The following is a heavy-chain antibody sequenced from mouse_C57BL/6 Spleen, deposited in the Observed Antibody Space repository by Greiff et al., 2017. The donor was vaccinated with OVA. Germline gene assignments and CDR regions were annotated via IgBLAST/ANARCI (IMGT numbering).Heavy chain of an antibody. J-gene: IGHJ3*01. Sequence: VQLQESGPELVKPGASVKISCKASGYAFSSSWMNWVKQRPGKGLEWIGRIYPGDGDTNYNGKFKGKATLTADKSTSTAYMQLSILTSEDSAVYFCARGGGSTPFAYWGQGTLVTVSA. CDR2: IYPGDGDT. CDR1: GYAFSSSW. CDR3: ARGGGSTPFAY. V-gene: IGHV1-82*01. D-gene: IGHD1-1*01.